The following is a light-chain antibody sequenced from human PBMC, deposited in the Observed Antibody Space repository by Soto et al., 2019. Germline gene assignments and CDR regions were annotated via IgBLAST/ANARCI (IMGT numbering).Light chain of an antibody. Sequence: ETGMTHSRATLSVSPCERATLSFCASQSISSNLAWYKQKAGQALRLLIYGASTRATGIPARFSGSGSGTEFTLTISRLEPEDFAVYYCQPYGSSGTFGQGTKVDIK. CDR2: GAS. CDR3: QPYGSSGT. V-gene: IGKV3-15*01. CDR1: QSISSN. J-gene: IGKJ1*01.